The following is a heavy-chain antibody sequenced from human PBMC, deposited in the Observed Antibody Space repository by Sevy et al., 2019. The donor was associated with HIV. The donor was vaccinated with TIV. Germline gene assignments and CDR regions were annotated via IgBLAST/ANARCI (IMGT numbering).Heavy chain of an antibody. Sequence: GGSLRLSCAASGFTFSSYGMHWVRQAPGKGLEWVAVISYDGSNKYYADSVKGRFPISRDNSKNTLYLQMNSLRAEDTAVYYCAKDAEQQLIPYYYYYYMDVWGKGTTVTVSS. CDR3: AKDAEQQLIPYYYYYYMDV. CDR1: GFTFSSYG. CDR2: ISYDGSNK. V-gene: IGHV3-30*18. D-gene: IGHD6-13*01. J-gene: IGHJ6*03.